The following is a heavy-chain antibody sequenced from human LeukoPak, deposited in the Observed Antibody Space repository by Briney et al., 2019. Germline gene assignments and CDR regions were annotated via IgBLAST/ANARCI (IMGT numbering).Heavy chain of an antibody. CDR2: IYYSGST. Sequence: ASETLSLTCTVSGGSISSYYWSWIRQPPGKGLEWIGYIYYSGSTNYNPSLKSRVTISVDTSKNQFSLKLSSVTAADTAVYYCARGRLRYFDWSHLYYYYYYMDVWGKGTTVTISS. D-gene: IGHD3-9*01. CDR1: GGSISSYY. J-gene: IGHJ6*03. CDR3: ARGRLRYFDWSHLYYYYYYMDV. V-gene: IGHV4-59*01.